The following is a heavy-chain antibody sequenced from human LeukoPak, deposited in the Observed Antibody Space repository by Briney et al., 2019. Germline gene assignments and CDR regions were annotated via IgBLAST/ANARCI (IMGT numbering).Heavy chain of an antibody. CDR1: GGSISPYY. V-gene: IGHV4-59*08. CDR2: IYYSGRT. J-gene: IGHJ4*02. CDR3: ARGYYDVLTNYPKNFDQ. Sequence: SETLSLTCTVSGGSISPYYWTWIRQSPGKALEWIGYIYYSGRTSYNPSLKSRVTMSVDTSKNQFSLKLSSVTAADTAVYYCARGYYDVLTNYPKNFDQWGQGTLVTVSS. D-gene: IGHD3-9*01.